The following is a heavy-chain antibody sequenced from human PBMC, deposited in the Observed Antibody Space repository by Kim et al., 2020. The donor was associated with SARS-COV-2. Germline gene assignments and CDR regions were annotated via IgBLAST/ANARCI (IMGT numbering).Heavy chain of an antibody. D-gene: IGHD1-1*01. CDR3: VRDYGTAPTHDRNFDL. Sequence: GGSLRLSCAASGFTFSTYFMHWVRQAPGEGLVWVSRINPDGRSTAYADSVRGRFTSSRDNAKNTLYLQMNSLGVEDTAFYFCVRDYGTAPTHDRNFDLWG. V-gene: IGHV3-74*01. J-gene: IGHJ2*01. CDR2: INPDGRST. CDR1: GFTFSTYF.